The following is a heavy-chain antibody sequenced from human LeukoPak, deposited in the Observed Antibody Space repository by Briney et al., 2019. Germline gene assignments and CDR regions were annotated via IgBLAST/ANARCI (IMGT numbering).Heavy chain of an antibody. CDR2: IWNDGSEK. CDR1: GFTFSTYG. Sequence: GGSLRLSCAVSGFTFSTYGMHWVRQAPGKGLEWVAVIWNDGSEKYHADSVKGRFTISRDNSKNTLYLQMNSLRAEDTAVYYCAKGKASTGHHYFDYWGQGTLVTVSS. J-gene: IGHJ4*02. V-gene: IGHV3-30*02. D-gene: IGHD1-1*01. CDR3: AKGKASTGHHYFDY.